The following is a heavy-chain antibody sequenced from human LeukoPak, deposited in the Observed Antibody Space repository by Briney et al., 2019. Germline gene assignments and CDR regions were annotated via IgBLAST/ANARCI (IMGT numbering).Heavy chain of an antibody. CDR2: ISSSSSYI. V-gene: IGHV3-21*01. CDR1: GFTFSSYS. J-gene: IGHJ4*02. CDR3: ARDPGIVGATKSIDY. Sequence: GGSLTLSCAASGFTFSSYSMNWVRQAPGKGLEWVSSISSSSSYIYYADSVKGRFTISRDNAKNSLYLQMNSLRAEDTAVYYCARDPGIVGATKSIDYWGQGTLVTVSS. D-gene: IGHD1-26*01.